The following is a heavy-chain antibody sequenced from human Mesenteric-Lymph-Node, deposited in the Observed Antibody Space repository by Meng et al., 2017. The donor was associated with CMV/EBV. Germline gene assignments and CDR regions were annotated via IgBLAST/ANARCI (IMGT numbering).Heavy chain of an antibody. CDR2: IDPSSHSP. CDR3: ARDKPGEDKWN. D-gene: IGHD2-15*01. V-gene: IGHV1-46*04. J-gene: IGHJ4*02. CDR1: GNTFTNSY. Sequence: ASVKVSCKTSGNTFTNSYFHWVRQAPGQGLEWVSRIDPSSHSPTYAQKLQGRVTMTRDTSTSTVYLDLTSLTSGDTAMYYCARDKPGEDKWNWGQGTLVTVSS.